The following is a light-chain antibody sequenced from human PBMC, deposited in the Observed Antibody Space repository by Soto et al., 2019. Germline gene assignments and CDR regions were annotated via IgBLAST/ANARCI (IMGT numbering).Light chain of an antibody. J-gene: IGLJ3*02. CDR3: AAWDATSNGGV. CDR1: SSNIGSNT. CDR2: SNN. Sequence: QSVLTQPPSASGTPGQRVTISCSGSSSNIGSNTVNWYQQLPGTAPKLLIYSNNQRPSGVPDRFSGSKSGTSASLAIGGLQSEDEGDYSCAAWDATSNGGVSGGGTKRTV. V-gene: IGLV1-44*01.